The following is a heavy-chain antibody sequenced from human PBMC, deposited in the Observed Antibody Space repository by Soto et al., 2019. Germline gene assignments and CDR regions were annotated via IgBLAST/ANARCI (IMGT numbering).Heavy chain of an antibody. CDR2: IYYSGST. J-gene: IGHJ3*02. CDR3: ARLDYRYYDSSGYSHAFDI. Sequence: QVQLQESGPGLVKPSETLSLTCTVSGGSISSYYWSWIRQPPGKGLEWIAYIYYSGSTNYNPSLKSRVTISVDTSKNQFSLKMSSVTAADTAVFYCARLDYRYYDSSGYSHAFDIWGQGTMVTVSS. D-gene: IGHD3-22*01. CDR1: GGSISSYY. V-gene: IGHV4-59*08.